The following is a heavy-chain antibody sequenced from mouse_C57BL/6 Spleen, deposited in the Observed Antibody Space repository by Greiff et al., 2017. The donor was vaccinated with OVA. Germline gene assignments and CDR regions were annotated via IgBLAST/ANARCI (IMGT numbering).Heavy chain of an antibody. CDR3: ARETGTWYFDG. Sequence: EVQVVESEGGLVQPGSSMKLSCTASGFTFSDYYMAWVRQVPEKGLEWVANINYDGSSTYYLDSLKSRFIISRDNAKNILYLQMSSLKSEDTATYYCARETGTWYFDGWGTGTTVTVSS. CDR1: GFTFSDYY. D-gene: IGHD4-1*01. CDR2: INYDGSST. J-gene: IGHJ1*03. V-gene: IGHV5-16*01.